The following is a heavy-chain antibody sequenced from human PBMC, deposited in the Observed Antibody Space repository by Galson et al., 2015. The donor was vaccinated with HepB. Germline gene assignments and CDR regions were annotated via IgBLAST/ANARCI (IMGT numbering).Heavy chain of an antibody. D-gene: IGHD3-9*01. Sequence: SLRLSCAASGFTFSSYSMNRVRQAPGKGLEWVSYISSSSSTIYYADSVKGRFTISRDNAKNSLYLQMSSLRDEDTAVYYCASNQLILTGYYDAFDIWGQGTMVTVSS. CDR3: ASNQLILTGYYDAFDI. J-gene: IGHJ3*02. CDR2: ISSSSSTI. CDR1: GFTFSSYS. V-gene: IGHV3-48*02.